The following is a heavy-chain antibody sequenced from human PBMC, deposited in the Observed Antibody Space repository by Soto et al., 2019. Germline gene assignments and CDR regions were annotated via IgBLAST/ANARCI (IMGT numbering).Heavy chain of an antibody. V-gene: IGHV4-4*07. CDR1: GDSISSYF. D-gene: IGHD3-10*01. CDR3: AKERRSGSSDT. CDR2: IHTTGGT. Sequence: QVQLQESGPGLVSPSETLSLTCTVSGDSISSYFWSWIRQPAGKGLEWIGRIHTTGGTDNKPSLRSRVTMSVDTSKSLFSLNPASVTDADTGVYYCAKERRSGSSDTWGQGTLVTVSS. J-gene: IGHJ5*02.